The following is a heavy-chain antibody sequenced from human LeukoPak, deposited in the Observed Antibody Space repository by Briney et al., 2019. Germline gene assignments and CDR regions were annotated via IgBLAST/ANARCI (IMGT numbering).Heavy chain of an antibody. Sequence: GASAKVSCKASGYTFTSYGISWVRQAPGQGLEWMGWISAYNGNTNYAQKLQGRVTMTTDTSTSTACMELRSLRSDDTAVYYCARTIGYCSSTSCYTGIMFDYWGQGTLVTVSS. CDR2: ISAYNGNT. V-gene: IGHV1-18*01. CDR1: GYTFTSYG. CDR3: ARTIGYCSSTSCYTGIMFDY. D-gene: IGHD2-2*02. J-gene: IGHJ4*02.